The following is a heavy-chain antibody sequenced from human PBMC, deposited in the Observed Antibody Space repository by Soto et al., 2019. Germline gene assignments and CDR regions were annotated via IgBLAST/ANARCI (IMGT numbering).Heavy chain of an antibody. CDR3: ANILGYQPWAADGFDG. Sequence: QVELIQSGGGEVQPGRSLRLSCEASGFIFTNYGMHWVRQAPGKGLEWVAVVSYDGSKEYYADSVKGRFTISRDNSKNMVYLQMSSLRVEDTAVYFCANILGYQPWAADGFDGWGQGTMVTVSS. J-gene: IGHJ3*01. D-gene: IGHD3-9*01. V-gene: IGHV3-30*18. CDR1: GFIFTNYG. CDR2: VSYDGSKE.